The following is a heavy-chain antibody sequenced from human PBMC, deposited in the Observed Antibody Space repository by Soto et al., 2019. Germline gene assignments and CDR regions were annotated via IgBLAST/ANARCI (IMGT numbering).Heavy chain of an antibody. V-gene: IGHV4-34*01. Sequence: SETLSLTCAVYGGSFSGYYWSWIRQPPGKGLEWIGEINHSGSTNYNPSLKSRVTISVDTSKNQFSLKLSSVTAADTAVYYCASRIAAAGIHFDYWGQGTLVTVSS. D-gene: IGHD6-13*01. CDR3: ASRIAAAGIHFDY. J-gene: IGHJ4*02. CDR1: GGSFSGYY. CDR2: INHSGST.